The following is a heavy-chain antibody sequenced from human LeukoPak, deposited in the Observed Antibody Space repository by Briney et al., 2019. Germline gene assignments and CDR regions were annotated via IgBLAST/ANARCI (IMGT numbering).Heavy chain of an antibody. V-gene: IGHV5-51*01. J-gene: IGHJ1*01. CDR1: GYSFTSYW. CDR2: IYPGDSDT. CDR3: ARQREGSYASGSYPLKH. D-gene: IGHD3-10*01. Sequence: GESLKISCKGSGYSFTSYWIGWVRQMPGKGLEWMGIIYPGDSDTRYSPSFQGQVIISADKYISTAYLQWSSLEASDTAMYYCARQREGSYASGSYPLKHWGQGTLVTVSS.